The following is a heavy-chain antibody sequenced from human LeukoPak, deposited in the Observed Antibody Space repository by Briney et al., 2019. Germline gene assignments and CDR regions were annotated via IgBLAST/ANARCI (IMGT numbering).Heavy chain of an antibody. J-gene: IGHJ5*02. V-gene: IGHV5-10-1*01. D-gene: IGHD3-10*01. CDR3: ARHVRGVFHASTDYYNAYTCLDH. Sequence: GESLNTSWKCSGYLFNRYSIRWVRPIPRKGVGGVGMFDPSDYYNQHSPPFQGHVTISADTSINTAYLQRSTLKASDTAMYYWARHVRGVFHASTDYYNAYTCLDHWGQGTLVAVSS. CDR1: GYLFNRYS. CDR2: FDPSDYYN.